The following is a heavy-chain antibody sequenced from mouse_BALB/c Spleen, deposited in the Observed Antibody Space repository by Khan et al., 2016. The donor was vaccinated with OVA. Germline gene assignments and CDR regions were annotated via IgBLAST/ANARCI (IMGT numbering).Heavy chain of an antibody. V-gene: IGHV3-1*02. CDR1: GYSITSGYS. CDR3: ARSGTTVVAYWYFDV. Sequence: DVKLQESGPDLVKPSQSLSLTCTVTGYSITSGYSWHWIRQFPGNKLEWMGYIYYSGKTNYNPSLKSRISITRDTSKNQFFLQLNSVTTEDTATYYCARSGTTVVAYWYFDVWGAGTTVTVSS. D-gene: IGHD1-1*01. J-gene: IGHJ1*01. CDR2: IYYSGKT.